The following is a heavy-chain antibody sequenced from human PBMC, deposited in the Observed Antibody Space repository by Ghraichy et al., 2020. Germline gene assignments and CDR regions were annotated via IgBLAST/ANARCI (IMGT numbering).Heavy chain of an antibody. D-gene: IGHD1-26*01. CDR1: GGSFSGYY. J-gene: IGHJ4*02. V-gene: IGHV4-34*01. CDR3: ARGRPTSPSYTRVIVEATTIDY. CDR2: INHSGST. Sequence: SQTLSLTCAVYGGSFSGYYWSWIRQPPGKGLEWIGEINHSGSTNYNPSLKSRVTISVDTSKNQFSLKLSSVTAADTAVYYCARGRPTSPSYTRVIVEATTIDYWGQGTLVTVSS.